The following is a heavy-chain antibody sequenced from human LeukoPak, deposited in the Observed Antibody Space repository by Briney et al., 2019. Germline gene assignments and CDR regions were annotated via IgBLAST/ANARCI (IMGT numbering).Heavy chain of an antibody. CDR2: IKSKTDGGTT. CDR1: GFTFSNAW. Sequence: GGSLRLSCAASGFTFSNAWMSWVRQAPGKGLEWVGRIKSKTDGGTTDYAAPVKGRFTISRDDSKNTLCLQMNSLKTEDTAVYYCTTEGSSLWFGDPTRYFDYWGQGTLVTVSS. CDR3: TTEGSSLWFGDPTRYFDY. V-gene: IGHV3-15*01. J-gene: IGHJ4*02. D-gene: IGHD3-10*01.